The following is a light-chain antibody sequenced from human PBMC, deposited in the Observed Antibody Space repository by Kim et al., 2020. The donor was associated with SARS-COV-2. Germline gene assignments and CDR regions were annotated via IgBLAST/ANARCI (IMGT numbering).Light chain of an antibody. CDR2: AAS. V-gene: IGKV1-16*02. J-gene: IGKJ4*01. Sequence: ASVRDRDTITCRASQDISNYLAWFQQKPEKAPKSLIYAASKLQSGVPSKFSGSGSGTDFTLTISSLQPEDFATYYCQQYRFYPITFGGGTKVDIK. CDR3: QQYRFYPIT. CDR1: QDISNY.